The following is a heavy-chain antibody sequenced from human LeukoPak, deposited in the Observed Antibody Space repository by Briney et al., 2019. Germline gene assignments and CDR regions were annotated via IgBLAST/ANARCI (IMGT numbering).Heavy chain of an antibody. CDR1: GGSFSSYY. D-gene: IGHD4-17*01. CDR2: IYTSGST. J-gene: IGHJ4*02. V-gene: IGHV4-4*07. CDR3: ARDTAYGDYAY. Sequence: SETLSLTCAVYGGSFSSYYWSWIRQPAGKGLEWIGRIYTSGSTNYNPSLKGRVTMSVDTSKNQFSLKLSSVTAADTAVYYCARDTAYGDYAYWGQGTLVTVSS.